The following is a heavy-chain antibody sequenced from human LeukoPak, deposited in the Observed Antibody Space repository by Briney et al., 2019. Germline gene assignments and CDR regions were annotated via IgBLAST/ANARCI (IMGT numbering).Heavy chain of an antibody. CDR1: GFTFDDYA. CDR2: ISWNSGSI. J-gene: IGHJ6*02. CDR3: AKDMCPLLQNYGMDV. D-gene: IGHD4-11*01. V-gene: IGHV3-9*01. Sequence: PGGSLRLSCAASGFTFDDYAMHWVRQAPGKGLEWVSGISWNSGSIGYADSVKGRFTISRDNAKNSLYLQMNSLRAEDTALYYCAKDMCPLLQNYGMDVWGQGTTVTVSS.